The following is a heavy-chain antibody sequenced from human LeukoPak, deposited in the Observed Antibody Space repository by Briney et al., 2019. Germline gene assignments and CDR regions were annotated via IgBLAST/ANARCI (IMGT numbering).Heavy chain of an antibody. V-gene: IGHV5-51*01. CDR2: IYPCDSDT. J-gene: IGHJ4*02. CDR3: ARLVATDFQYYFDY. CDR1: GYSFTSYW. D-gene: IGHD5-12*01. Sequence: GESLKISCKGSGYSFTSYWIGWVRQMPGKGLEWMGIIYPCDSDTRYSPCFQGQVTISADKSISTAYMQWSSLKASDTAMYYCARLVATDFQYYFDYWGQGTLVTVSS.